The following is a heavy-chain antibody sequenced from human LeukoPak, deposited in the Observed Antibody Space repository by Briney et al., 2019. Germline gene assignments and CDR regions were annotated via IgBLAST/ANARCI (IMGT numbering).Heavy chain of an antibody. D-gene: IGHD5-18*01. J-gene: IGHJ3*02. V-gene: IGHV4-59*05. CDR1: GGSISSDY. CDR2: LYYSGST. Sequence: SETLPLTCTVSGGSISSDYWSWTRQPPGKGLEWIGGLYYSGSTYYNPSLKSRVTVSADTSKNQFSLKLSSVTAADTAVYYCARETTLWLRGAFDIWGQGTMVTVSS. CDR3: ARETTLWLRGAFDI.